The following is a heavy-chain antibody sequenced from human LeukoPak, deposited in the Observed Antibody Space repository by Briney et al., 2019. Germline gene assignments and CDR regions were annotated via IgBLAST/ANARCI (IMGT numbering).Heavy chain of an antibody. J-gene: IGHJ4*02. CDR2: IYDSGST. V-gene: IGHV4-59*08. D-gene: IGHD4-17*01. CDR3: ARHPLGSYGDYSIDY. Sequence: PSETLSLTCTVSGGSISPHCWSWIRQPPGKGLEWIGYIYDSGSTNYNTSHKSRVTISVDTSKSQFSLKLKSVTAADTAVYYCARHPLGSYGDYSIDYWGQGTLITVSS. CDR1: GGSISPHC.